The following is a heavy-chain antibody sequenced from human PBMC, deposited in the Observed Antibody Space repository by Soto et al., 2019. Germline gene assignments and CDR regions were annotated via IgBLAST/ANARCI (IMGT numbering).Heavy chain of an antibody. CDR1: GFTFSDYY. Sequence: GGSLRLSCAASGFTFSDYYMTWIRQAPGKGLEWVSYISDSGHDMYHADYVRGRFIISRDNAKNSVYLQMNTLRVEDTAVFYCARGLHGPGAMLGIFDLWGQGKWVTVSS. V-gene: IGHV3-11*01. CDR3: ARGLHGPGAMLGIFDL. J-gene: IGHJ4*02. D-gene: IGHD2-2*01. CDR2: ISDSGHDM.